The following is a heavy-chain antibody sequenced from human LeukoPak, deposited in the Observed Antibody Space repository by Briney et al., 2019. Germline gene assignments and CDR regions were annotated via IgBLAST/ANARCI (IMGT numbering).Heavy chain of an antibody. CDR2: IYYNGNT. V-gene: IGHV4-59*08. J-gene: IGHJ4*02. CDR3: ARALYDSSGYYYMDYFDS. D-gene: IGHD3-22*01. Sequence: PSETLSLTCTVSGGSISSYYWNWIRQPPGKGLEWIGYIYYNGNTNYNPSLKSRVTISVDTSKNQFSLKLSSVTAADTAVYYCARALYDSSGYYYMDYFDSWGQGTLVTVSS. CDR1: GGSISSYY.